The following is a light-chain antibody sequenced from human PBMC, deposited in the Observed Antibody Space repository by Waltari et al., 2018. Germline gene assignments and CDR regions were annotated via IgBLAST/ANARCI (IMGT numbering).Light chain of an antibody. CDR3: QQSYTSPYT. CDR1: ESIGRY. CDR2: AAS. V-gene: IGKV1-39*01. Sequence: DIQMTQSPSSLSASVGDRITITCRASESIGRYLNWYQQRPGKAPKLLIYAASNLQSGAPSRFSGSGPGTAFTLTISCLQPEDSATYYCQQSYTSPYTFGQGT. J-gene: IGKJ2*01.